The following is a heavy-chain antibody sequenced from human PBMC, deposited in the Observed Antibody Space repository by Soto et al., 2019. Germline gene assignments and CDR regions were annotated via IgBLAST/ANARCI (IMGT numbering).Heavy chain of an antibody. CDR1: GDSITSGTFY. CDR3: ARGDNSIAARWVGYFQH. D-gene: IGHD6-6*01. V-gene: IGHV4-31*03. CDR2: MYYSGST. J-gene: IGHJ1*01. Sequence: SETLSLTCTVSGDSITSGTFYWNWIRQYPGKGLEWIGYMYYSGSTYYNPSLKSRVSISRDTSKNQFSLSLSSVTDADTAVYYCARGDNSIAARWVGYFQHWGQGTLVTVSS.